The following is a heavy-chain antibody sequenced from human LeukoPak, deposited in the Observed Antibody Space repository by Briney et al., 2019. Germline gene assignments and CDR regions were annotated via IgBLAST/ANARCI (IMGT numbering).Heavy chain of an antibody. J-gene: IGHJ4*02. CDR2: IIPISGTA. D-gene: IGHD2-21*02. Sequence: GASVKVSCKASGGTFSSYAINWVRQAPGQGLEWMGRIIPISGTANYAQMFQGRVTITTDESTSTAYMELSSLRSEDTAVYYCARDRVKNIVVVTAPDYWGQGTLVTVSS. V-gene: IGHV1-69*05. CDR3: ARDRVKNIVVVTAPDY. CDR1: GGTFSSYA.